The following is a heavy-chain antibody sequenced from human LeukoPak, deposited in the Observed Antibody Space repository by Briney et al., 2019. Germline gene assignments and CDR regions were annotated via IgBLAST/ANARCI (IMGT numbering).Heavy chain of an antibody. D-gene: IGHD6-13*01. V-gene: IGHV3-23*01. CDR1: GFTFSSYA. J-gene: IGHJ4*02. CDR2: ISGSGGRT. Sequence: GGSLRLSCAASGFTFSSYAMSWVRQAPGKGLEWVSAISGSGGRTYYADSVKGRFTISRDNPKNTLYLQMNSLRAEDTALYYCTTAPSYSSSWYESNYGGQGTRVTVS. CDR3: TTAPSYSSSWYESNY.